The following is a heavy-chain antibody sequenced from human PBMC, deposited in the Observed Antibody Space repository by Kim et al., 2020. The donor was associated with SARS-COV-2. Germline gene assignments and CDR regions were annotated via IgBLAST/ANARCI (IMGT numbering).Heavy chain of an antibody. Sequence: GGSLRLSCAASGFTFSSYAMSWVRQAPGKGLEWVSAISGSGGSTYYADSVKGRFTISRDNSKNTLYLQMNSLRAEDTAVYYCAKADTYYYDSSGSAVWGQGTLVTVSS. CDR1: GFTFSSYA. CDR2: ISGSGGST. V-gene: IGHV3-23*01. J-gene: IGHJ4*02. CDR3: AKADTYYYDSSGSAV. D-gene: IGHD3-22*01.